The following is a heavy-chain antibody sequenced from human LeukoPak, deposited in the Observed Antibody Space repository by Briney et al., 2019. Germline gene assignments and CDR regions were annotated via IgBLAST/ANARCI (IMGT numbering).Heavy chain of an antibody. J-gene: IGHJ4*02. D-gene: IGHD3-16*01. V-gene: IGHV1-18*04. CDR2: ISVSSGAT. CDR1: GYTFTSHG. Sequence: ASVTVSCKASGYTFTSHGLSWARQAPGRGFEWMGWISVSSGATNYAQKFHDRITMTTDTSTSTAYMELRSLRSDDTAVYYCARDPGGHWGFDYWGQGALVTVSS. CDR3: ARDPGGHWGFDY.